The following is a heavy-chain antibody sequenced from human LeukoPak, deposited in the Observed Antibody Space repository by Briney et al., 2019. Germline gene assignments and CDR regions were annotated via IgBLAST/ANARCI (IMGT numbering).Heavy chain of an antibody. CDR1: GFTFSSYA. CDR3: AKLPSPYGDYTYYLDY. CDR2: ISGSGGST. Sequence: GGSLRLSCAASGFTFSSYAMSWVRQAPGKGLEWVSAISGSGGSTYYADSVKGRFTISRDNSKNTLYLQMNSLRAEDTAVYYCAKLPSPYGDYTYYLDYWGQGTLVTVSS. V-gene: IGHV3-23*01. D-gene: IGHD4-17*01. J-gene: IGHJ4*02.